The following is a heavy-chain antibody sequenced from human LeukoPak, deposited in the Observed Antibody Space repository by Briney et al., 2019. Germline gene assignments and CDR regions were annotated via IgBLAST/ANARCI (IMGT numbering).Heavy chain of an antibody. D-gene: IGHD5-18*01. Sequence: GASVKVSCKASGYTFTSYYMHWVRQAPGQGLEWMGIINPSGGSTSYAQKFQGRVTITTDESTSTAYMGLSSLRSEDTAVYYCARGARGYSYGYLDWFDPWGQGTLVTVSS. CDR1: GYTFTSYY. CDR3: ARGARGYSYGYLDWFDP. V-gene: IGHV1-46*01. CDR2: INPSGGST. J-gene: IGHJ5*02.